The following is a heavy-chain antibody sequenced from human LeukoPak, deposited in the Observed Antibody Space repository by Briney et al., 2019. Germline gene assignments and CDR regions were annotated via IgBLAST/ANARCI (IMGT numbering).Heavy chain of an antibody. J-gene: IGHJ4*02. CDR3: ARVYRGGYDFLPPAL. Sequence: GGSLRLSCAASGFTFSSYGMHWVRQAPGKGLEWVAFIRYDGSNKYYADSVKGRFTISRDNSKNTLYLQMNSLRAEDTAVYYCARVYRGGYDFLPPALWGQGTLVTVSS. D-gene: IGHD5-12*01. CDR2: IRYDGSNK. V-gene: IGHV3-30*02. CDR1: GFTFSSYG.